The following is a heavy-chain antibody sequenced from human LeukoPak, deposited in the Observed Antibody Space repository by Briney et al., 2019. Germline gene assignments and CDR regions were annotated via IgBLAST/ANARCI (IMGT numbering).Heavy chain of an antibody. Sequence: PSGTLSLTCAVSGGSLSSSNNWWSWVRQPPGKGLEWIGEIYHGGGTNYNPSLKSRVTISVDKSKNQFSLKLSSVTAADTAVYYCARDCSSTSCYEGDAFDIWGQGTMVTVSS. J-gene: IGHJ3*02. D-gene: IGHD2-2*01. CDR1: GGSLSSSNNW. CDR3: ARDCSSTSCYEGDAFDI. V-gene: IGHV4-4*02. CDR2: IYHGGGT.